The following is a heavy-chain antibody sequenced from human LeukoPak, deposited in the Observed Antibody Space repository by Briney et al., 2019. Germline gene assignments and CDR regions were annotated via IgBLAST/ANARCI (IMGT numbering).Heavy chain of an antibody. CDR1: GGSISSSSYY. CDR3: ARDYDDYGLPHDAFDI. CDR2: IYYSGST. V-gene: IGHV4-39*02. D-gene: IGHD4-17*01. J-gene: IGHJ3*02. Sequence: ASETLSLTCTVSGGSISSSSYYWGWIRQPPGKGLEWIGSIYYSGSTYYNPSLKSRVTISVDTSKNQFSLKLSSVTAADTAVYYCARDYDDYGLPHDAFDIWGQGTMVTVSS.